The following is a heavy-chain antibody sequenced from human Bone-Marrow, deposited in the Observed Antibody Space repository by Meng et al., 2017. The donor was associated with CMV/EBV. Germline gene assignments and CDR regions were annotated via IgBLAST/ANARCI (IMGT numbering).Heavy chain of an antibody. J-gene: IGHJ3*02. Sequence: GESLKISCAASGFTFSSYSMNWVRQAPGKGLEWVSSISSSSSYIYYADSVKGRFTISRDNAKNSLYLQMSSLRAEDTAVYYCVRDTHGYCSSTSCSDAFDIWGQGTVVTVSS. CDR3: VRDTHGYCSSTSCSDAFDI. D-gene: IGHD2-2*03. CDR2: ISSSSSYI. V-gene: IGHV3-21*01. CDR1: GFTFSSYS.